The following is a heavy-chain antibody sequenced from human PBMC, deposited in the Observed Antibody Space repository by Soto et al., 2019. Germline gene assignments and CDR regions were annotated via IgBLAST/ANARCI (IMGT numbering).Heavy chain of an antibody. D-gene: IGHD6-19*01. J-gene: IGHJ4*02. Sequence: EVQLLDSGGGLVQPGGSLRLSRAASGFTFSSNAMSWARQAPGKGLEWVSGISGSGGRTYYADSVKGRFTISRDNSKNTLFLQMNSLRAEDTAIYYCAKVWPSSGWLLDYWGQGTLVTVSS. CDR1: GFTFSSNA. V-gene: IGHV3-23*01. CDR2: ISGSGGRT. CDR3: AKVWPSSGWLLDY.